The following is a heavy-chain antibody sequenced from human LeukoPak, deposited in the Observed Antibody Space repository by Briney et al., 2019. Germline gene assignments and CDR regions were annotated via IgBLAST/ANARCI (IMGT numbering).Heavy chain of an antibody. CDR2: FHNSGTS. V-gene: IGHV4-59*08. D-gene: IGHD2-2*03. J-gene: IGHJ5*02. CDR1: DDSISDYY. CDR3: ARLLKWIFNWFDP. Sequence: SETLSLTCTVSDDSISDYYRGWIRQPPGKGLEWIGYFHNSGTSTYNPSLKSRVTISADTSKNQFSLKLSSVTAADTAVYYCARLLKWIFNWFDPWGQGTLVTVSS.